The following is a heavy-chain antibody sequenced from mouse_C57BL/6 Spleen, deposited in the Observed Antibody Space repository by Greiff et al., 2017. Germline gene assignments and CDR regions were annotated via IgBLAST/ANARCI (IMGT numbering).Heavy chain of an antibody. J-gene: IGHJ3*01. V-gene: IGHV10-1*01. CDR1: GFSFNTYA. CDR2: IRSKSNNYAT. CDR3: VTYDPFAY. Sequence: DAGGGLVQPKGSLKLSCAASGFSFNTYAMNWVRQAPGKGLEWVARIRSKSNNYATYYADSVKDRFTISRDDSESMLYLQMNNLKTEDTAMYYCVTYDPFAYWGQGTLVTVSA. D-gene: IGHD2-3*01.